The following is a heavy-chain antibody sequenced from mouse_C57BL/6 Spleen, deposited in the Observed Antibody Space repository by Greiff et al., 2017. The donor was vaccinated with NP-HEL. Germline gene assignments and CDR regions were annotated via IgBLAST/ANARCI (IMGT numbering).Heavy chain of an antibody. CDR3: VRDPDDYGSSWYFDV. V-gene: IGHV10-3*01. CDR1: GFTFNTYA. CDR2: IRSKSSNYAT. J-gene: IGHJ1*03. D-gene: IGHD1-1*01. Sequence: EVKLVESGGGLVQPKGSLKLSCAASGFTFNTYAMHWVRQAPGKGLEWVGRIRSKSSNYATYYADSVKDRFTISRDDSQSMLYLQMNNLKTEDAAMYYCVRDPDDYGSSWYFDVWGTGTTVTVSS.